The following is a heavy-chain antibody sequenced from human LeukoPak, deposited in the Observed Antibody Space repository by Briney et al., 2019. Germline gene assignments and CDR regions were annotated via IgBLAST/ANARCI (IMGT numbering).Heavy chain of an antibody. CDR3: GTSDSGSIFGVVISF. V-gene: IGHV4-38-2*01. D-gene: IGHD3-3*02. J-gene: IGHJ4*02. CDR1: GYSISSGHY. Sequence: PSETLSLTCDVSGYSISSGHYWGWIRQPPGKGLEWIGSLSDGGTPDYNPSLKSRVSMSIDTSKNQFSLRLRSLTAADTAIYYCGTSDSGSIFGVVISFWGQGILVTVSS. CDR2: LSDGGTP.